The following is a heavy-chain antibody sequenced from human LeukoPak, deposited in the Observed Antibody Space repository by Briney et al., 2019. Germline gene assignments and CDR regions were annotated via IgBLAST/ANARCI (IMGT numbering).Heavy chain of an antibody. V-gene: IGHV3-7*01. CDR2: IKQDGSEK. D-gene: IGHD2-21*02. Sequence: GSLRLSCAASGFTFSSYWMSWARQAPGKGLEWVANIKQDGSEKYYVDSVKGRFTISRDNAKNSLYLQMNSLRAEDTAVYYCARDGFVYCGGDCYSPNLFDYWGQGTLVTVSS. CDR3: ARDGFVYCGGDCYSPNLFDY. J-gene: IGHJ4*02. CDR1: GFTFSSYW.